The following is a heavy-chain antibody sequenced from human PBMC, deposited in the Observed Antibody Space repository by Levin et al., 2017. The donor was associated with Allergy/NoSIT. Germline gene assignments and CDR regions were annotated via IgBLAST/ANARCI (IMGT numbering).Heavy chain of an antibody. CDR3: SARTLRSTGWRVGFDN. Sequence: LSLTCAASGLTFSHAWTSWVRQAPGKGLEWVGRIKSITDDGTTEYAESVKGRFTISSDDSKNMLYLQMNSLKVEDTAVYFCSARTLRSTGWRVGFDNWGQGTLVTVSS. CDR1: GLTFSHAW. V-gene: IGHV3-15*01. J-gene: IGHJ4*02. D-gene: IGHD2-8*02. CDR2: IKSITDDGTT.